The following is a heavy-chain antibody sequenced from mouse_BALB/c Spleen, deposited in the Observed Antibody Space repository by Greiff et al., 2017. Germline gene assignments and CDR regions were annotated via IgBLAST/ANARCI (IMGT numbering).Heavy chain of an antibody. Sequence: EVQLVESGGGLVQPGGSRKLSCAASGFTFSSFGMHWVRQAPEKGLEWVAYISSGSSTIYYADTVKGRFTISRDNPKNTLFLQMTSLRSEDTAMYYCARNDGYYVGYYAMDYWGQGTSVTVSS. CDR1: GFTFSSFG. J-gene: IGHJ4*01. CDR3: ARNDGYYVGYYAMDY. V-gene: IGHV5-17*02. D-gene: IGHD2-3*01. CDR2: ISSGSSTI.